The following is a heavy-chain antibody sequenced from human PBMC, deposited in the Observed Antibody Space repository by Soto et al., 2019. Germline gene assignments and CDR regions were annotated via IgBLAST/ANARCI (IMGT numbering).Heavy chain of an antibody. CDR1: GGTFSSYT. Sequence: QVQLVQSGAEVKKPGSSVKVSCKASGGTFSSYTISWVRQAPGQGLEWMGRIIPILGIANYAQKFQGRVTIAAAKTTNTAYMELSSRRPEDTAVYYCARGPPLVGATPDAFDIWGQGTMVTVSS. CDR2: IIPILGIA. V-gene: IGHV1-69*02. J-gene: IGHJ3*02. D-gene: IGHD1-26*01. CDR3: ARGPPLVGATPDAFDI.